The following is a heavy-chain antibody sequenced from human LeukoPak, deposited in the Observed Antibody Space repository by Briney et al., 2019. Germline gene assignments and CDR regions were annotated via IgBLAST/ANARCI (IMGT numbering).Heavy chain of an antibody. D-gene: IGHD3-22*01. V-gene: IGHV4-59*08. CDR1: GRSISSYY. J-gene: IGHJ4*02. CDR2: IYYSGST. CDR3: ARHANYYDSSGYYYAFDY. Sequence: PSETLSLTCTVSGRSISSYYWSWIRQPPGKGLEWIGYIYYSGSTNYNPSLKSRVTISVDTSKNQFSLKLSSVTAADTAVYYCARHANYYDSSGYYYAFDYWGQGTLVTVSS.